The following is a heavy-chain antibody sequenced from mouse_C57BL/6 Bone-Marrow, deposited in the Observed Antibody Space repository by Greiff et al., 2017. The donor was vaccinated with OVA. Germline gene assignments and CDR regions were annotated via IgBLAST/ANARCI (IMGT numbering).Heavy chain of an antibody. D-gene: IGHD2-4*01. J-gene: IGHJ1*03. CDR1: GFTFSDYG. Sequence: EVLLVESGGGLVKPGGSLKLSCAASGFTFSDYGMHWVRQAPEKGLEWVAYISSGSSTIYYADPVKGRFTISIDNAKNTLFLQMTSLRSEDTAMDYCARRDYGLSYWYFDVWGTGTTVTVSS. CDR3: ARRDYGLSYWYFDV. V-gene: IGHV5-17*01. CDR2: ISSGSSTI.